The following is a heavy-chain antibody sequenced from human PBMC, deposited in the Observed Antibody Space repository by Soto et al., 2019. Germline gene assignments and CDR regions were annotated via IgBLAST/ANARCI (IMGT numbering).Heavy chain of an antibody. CDR3: ARDKRVVVAATYYYYGMDV. D-gene: IGHD2-15*01. Sequence: GASVKVSCKASGGTFSSYAISWVRQAPGQGLEWMGGIIPIFGTANYAQKFQGRVTITADESTSTAYMELSSLRSEDTAVYYCARDKRVVVAATYYYYGMDVWGQGTTVTVSS. CDR1: GGTFSSYA. CDR2: IIPIFGTA. V-gene: IGHV1-69*13. J-gene: IGHJ6*02.